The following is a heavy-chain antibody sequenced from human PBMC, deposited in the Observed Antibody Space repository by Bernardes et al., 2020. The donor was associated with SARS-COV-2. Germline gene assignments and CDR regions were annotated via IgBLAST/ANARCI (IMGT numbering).Heavy chain of an antibody. J-gene: IGHJ4*02. CDR1: WFSLSPSGVG. CDR2: IYWDDDK. Sequence: SGHTLVKPTQTLTLTCPFSWFSLSPSGVGVGWIRQPPGKALEWLALIYWDDDKRYSPSLKSRLTITKDTSKNQVVLTMTNMDPVDTATYYCAHRRTSGGSANLWGYWGQGTLVTVSS. D-gene: IGHD3-10*01. CDR3: AHRRTSGGSANLWGY. V-gene: IGHV2-5*02.